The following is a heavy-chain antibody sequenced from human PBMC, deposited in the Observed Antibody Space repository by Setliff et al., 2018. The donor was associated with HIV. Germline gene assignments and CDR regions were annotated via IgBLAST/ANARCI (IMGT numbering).Heavy chain of an antibody. Sequence: SETLSLTCAVSGYSISSGYYWGWIRQPPGKGLEWIGSIYHSGSTYYNPSLKSRVTISEDTSQNQFSLKLSSVTAADTAVYYCARHGTWNSQRFHFDYWGQGTPVTVSS. CDR2: IYHSGST. CDR3: ARHGTWNSQRFHFDY. D-gene: IGHD1-7*01. V-gene: IGHV4-38-2*01. J-gene: IGHJ4*02. CDR1: GYSISSGYY.